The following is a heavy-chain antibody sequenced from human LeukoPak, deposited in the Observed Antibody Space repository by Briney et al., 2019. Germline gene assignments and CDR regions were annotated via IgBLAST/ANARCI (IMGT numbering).Heavy chain of an antibody. CDR1: GFTFDAYG. J-gene: IGHJ4*02. CDR3: AKQMRRTGYDLGGFDY. D-gene: IGHD5-12*01. V-gene: IGHV3-33*06. CDR2: IWSDGSNE. Sequence: GGSLRLSCAASGFTFDAYGMHWVCQAPGKGLEWVSVIWSDGSNEYYADPVRGRFTISRDNSRDILYLQMNSLRAEDTAVYYCAKQMRRTGYDLGGFDYWGQGTLVTVFS.